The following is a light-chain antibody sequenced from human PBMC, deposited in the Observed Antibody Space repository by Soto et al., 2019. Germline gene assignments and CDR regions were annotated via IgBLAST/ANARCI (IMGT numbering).Light chain of an antibody. CDR3: SSYTTSGTLV. J-gene: IGLJ1*01. CDR1: SSDVGSYNY. CDR2: DVS. V-gene: IGLV2-14*03. Sequence: QSALAQSASVSGSPGQSIIMSCTGTSSDVGSYNYVSWYQHHPGKAPKFMIYDVSNRPSGVSDRFSGSKSGNTASLTISGLQAEDEADYYCSSYTTSGTLVFGSGTKLTVL.